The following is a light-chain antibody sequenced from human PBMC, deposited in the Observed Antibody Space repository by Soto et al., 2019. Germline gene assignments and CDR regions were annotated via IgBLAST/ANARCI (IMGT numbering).Light chain of an antibody. Sequence: QSALTQPPSASGSPGQSVTISCTGTSSDVGGYNYVSWYQQHPGKAPKLMIYEVSKRPSGVPDRFSGSKSGNTASLTVSGLQAEDEADDYCSSYAGSTSVVFGGGTKLTVL. V-gene: IGLV2-8*01. CDR3: SSYAGSTSVV. CDR1: SSDVGGYNY. CDR2: EVS. J-gene: IGLJ2*01.